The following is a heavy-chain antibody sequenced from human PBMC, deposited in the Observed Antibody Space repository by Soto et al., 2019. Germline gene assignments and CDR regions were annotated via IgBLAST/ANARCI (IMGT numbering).Heavy chain of an antibody. CDR1: RFTFSSFW. CDR3: ARAVYSSSQNFLCDP. CDR2: INSDGSST. D-gene: IGHD6-13*01. J-gene: IGHJ5*02. Sequence: EVQLVESGGGLVQPGGSLRLSCAASRFTFSSFWFHWVRQAPGKGLVWVSHINSDGSSTSYADSVKGRFTISRDNAKNTLYLQMNSLRAEDTAVYYCARAVYSSSQNFLCDPWCQGTLVTLSS. V-gene: IGHV3-74*01.